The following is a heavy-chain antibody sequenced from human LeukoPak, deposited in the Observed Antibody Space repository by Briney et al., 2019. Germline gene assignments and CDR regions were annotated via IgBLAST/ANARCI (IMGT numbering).Heavy chain of an antibody. CDR3: ARGGGVAWQQPDFDY. V-gene: IGHV4-59*01. D-gene: IGHD6-13*01. Sequence: PSETLSLTCTVSGGSISSYYWSWIRQPPGKGLECIGYVYYSGSTNYNPSLKSRVTISVDTSKNQFSLKLSSVTAADTAVYYCARGGGVAWQQPDFDYWGQGTLVTVSS. CDR1: GGSISSYY. CDR2: VYYSGST. J-gene: IGHJ4*02.